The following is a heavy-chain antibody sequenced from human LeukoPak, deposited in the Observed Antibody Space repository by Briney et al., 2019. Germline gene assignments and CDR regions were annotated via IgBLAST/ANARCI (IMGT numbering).Heavy chain of an antibody. CDR2: ISGSGGST. J-gene: IGHJ4*02. Sequence: PGGSLRLSCPASGFTFSSYALSLVRQAPWKGLEGVSGISGSGGSTYYADSVKGRFTISRDNSKNTLYLQMNSLRAEDTAVYYCAKDQRMTTVTTLDCWGQGTLVTVSS. V-gene: IGHV3-23*01. CDR1: GFTFSSYA. D-gene: IGHD4-17*01. CDR3: AKDQRMTTVTTLDC.